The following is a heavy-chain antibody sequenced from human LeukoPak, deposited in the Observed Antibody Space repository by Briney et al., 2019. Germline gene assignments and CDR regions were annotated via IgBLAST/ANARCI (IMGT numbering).Heavy chain of an antibody. CDR2: INPNTDDT. CDR1: GYNFDGYY. J-gene: IGHJ4*02. V-gene: IGHV1-2*02. D-gene: IGHD1-26*01. CDR3: ARGEGIVGSTGLSY. Sequence: ASVNVSCTASGYNFDGYYIHWVRQAPGQGLEWMGWINPNTDDTHFAQKFQDRVTLSRDNFISTAYLELRSLRYDDTAVYYCARGEGIVGSTGLSYWGQGTLVSVSS.